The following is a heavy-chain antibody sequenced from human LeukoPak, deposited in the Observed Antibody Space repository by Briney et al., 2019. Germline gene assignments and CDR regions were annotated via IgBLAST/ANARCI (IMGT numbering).Heavy chain of an antibody. CDR3: TTLGYHLDS. V-gene: IGHV3-48*03. CDR2: FAGSDTTK. D-gene: IGHD3-22*01. Sequence: PGGSLRLSCAASGFDFGAYEMNWVRQAPGKGLECVAYFAGSDTTKYYADSVRGRFTISRDNAKKSLYLQMNSLRAEDTALYYCTTLGYHLDSWGQGTLVTVSS. CDR1: GFDFGAYE. J-gene: IGHJ4*02.